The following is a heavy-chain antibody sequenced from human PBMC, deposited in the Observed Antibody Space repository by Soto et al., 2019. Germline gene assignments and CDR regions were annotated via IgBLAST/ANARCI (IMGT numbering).Heavy chain of an antibody. CDR1: GFTFSNFW. Sequence: GGSLRLSCAASGFTFSNFWMHWVRQAPGKGLVWVSRIYSDGSGPMYADSVKGRFTISRDNAKSTLYLQMNSLRAEDTAVYYCATLNSFGSYYRGRGSLVTAPQ. D-gene: IGHD5-18*01. J-gene: IGHJ4*02. CDR2: IYSDGSGP. V-gene: IGHV3-74*03. CDR3: ATLNSFGSYY.